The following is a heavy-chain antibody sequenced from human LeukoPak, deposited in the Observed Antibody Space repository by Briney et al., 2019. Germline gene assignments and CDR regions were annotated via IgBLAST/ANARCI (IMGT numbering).Heavy chain of an antibody. D-gene: IGHD3-22*01. V-gene: IGHV3-74*01. Sequence: GGSLRLSCAASGFTSSSYWMHWVRQAPGKGLVWVSRTNNDMSSTSYADSVKGRFTISRDNAKNTVSLQMNSLRAEDTGVYYCARAPSEIGGYYPEYFRHWGQGTLVTVSS. CDR2: TNNDMSST. CDR3: ARAPSEIGGYYPEYFRH. CDR1: GFTSSSYW. J-gene: IGHJ1*01.